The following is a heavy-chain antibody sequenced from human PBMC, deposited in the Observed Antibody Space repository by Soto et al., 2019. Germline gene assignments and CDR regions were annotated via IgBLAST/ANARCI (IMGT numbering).Heavy chain of an antibody. CDR1: GDSIRPYY. CDR2: VYYSGSV. Sequence: PSETLSLTCTVSGDSIRPYYWTWIRQPPGKGLEWIGYVYYSGSVNYKSSLKSRVTMSVDTSKNQFSLRLNSVTAADTAVYYCARVTYDSFTAYSYYFDYWGQGTLGTVS. CDR3: ARVTYDSFTAYSYYFDY. V-gene: IGHV4-59*01. D-gene: IGHD3-9*01. J-gene: IGHJ4*02.